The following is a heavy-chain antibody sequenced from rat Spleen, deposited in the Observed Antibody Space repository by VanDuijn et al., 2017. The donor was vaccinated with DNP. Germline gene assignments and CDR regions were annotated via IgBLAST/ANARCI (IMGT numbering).Heavy chain of an antibody. J-gene: IGHJ2*01. CDR3: TRDGPPYYGVPFDY. D-gene: IGHD1-7*01. CDR2: ITNTGGTT. Sequence: EVQLVESGGGPVQPGRSLKVSCVASGFIFSDYWMYWIRQAPGKGLEWVASITNTGGTTYYPDSLKGRFTISRDNANSTLNLQMTSLRSEDTATYFCTRDGPPYYGVPFDYWGQGVMVTVSS. CDR1: GFIFSDYW. V-gene: IGHV5-31*01.